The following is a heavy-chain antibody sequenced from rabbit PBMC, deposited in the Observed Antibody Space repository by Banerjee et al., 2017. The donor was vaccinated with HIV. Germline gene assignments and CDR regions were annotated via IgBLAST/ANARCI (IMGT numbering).Heavy chain of an antibody. V-gene: IGHV1S40*01. J-gene: IGHJ4*01. Sequence: QSLEESGGDLVKPGASLTLTCKASGIDFSSSYYMCWVRQAPGKGLEWIACIYAGSGGSTYYASWAKGRFTISKTSSTTVTLQMTSLTAADTATYFCARDRDGDAGYGSLALWGPGTLVTVS. CDR2: IYAGSGGST. D-gene: IGHD7-1*01. CDR1: GIDFSSSYY. CDR3: ARDRDGDAGYGSLAL.